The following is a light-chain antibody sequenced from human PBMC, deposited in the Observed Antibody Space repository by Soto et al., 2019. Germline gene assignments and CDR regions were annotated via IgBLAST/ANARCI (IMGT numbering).Light chain of an antibody. CDR1: QSVGAS. V-gene: IGKV3-15*01. Sequence: GFTPSSDFPSVSPRERASLSCRASQSVGASLAWYQQKPGQAPRLLIYGASTRATDIPARFSGSGSGTKFTLTISSLQSADFAVYYCQHYNNWPITLGRGTRLEI. CDR3: QHYNNWPIT. CDR2: GAS. J-gene: IGKJ5*01.